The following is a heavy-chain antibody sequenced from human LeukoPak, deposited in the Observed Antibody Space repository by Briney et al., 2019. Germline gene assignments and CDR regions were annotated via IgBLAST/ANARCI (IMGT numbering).Heavy chain of an antibody. D-gene: IGHD2-2*01. J-gene: IGHJ6*03. CDR3: ARIVVVPAAIQSNYYYYMDV. V-gene: IGHV1-18*01. CDR1: GYTFTSYG. Sequence: KVSCKASGYTFTSYGISWVRRAPGQGLEWMGWISAYNGNTNYAQKLQGRVTMTTDTSTSTAYMELRSLRSDDTAVYYCARIVVVPAAIQSNYYYYMDVWGKGTTVTVSS. CDR2: ISAYNGNT.